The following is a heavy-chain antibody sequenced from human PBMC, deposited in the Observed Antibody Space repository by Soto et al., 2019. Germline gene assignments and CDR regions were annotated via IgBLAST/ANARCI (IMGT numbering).Heavy chain of an antibody. CDR2: IYYSGST. V-gene: IGHV4-39*01. J-gene: IGHJ6*02. Sequence: SETLSLACSVSGGSISSSSYYWGWIRQPPGKGLEWIGSIYYSGSTYYNPSLKSRVTISVDTSKNQFSLKLSSVTAADTAVYYCARHNPPRGTYLYNYYYYYGMDVWGQGTTVTVSS. CDR3: ARHNPPRGTYLYNYYYYYGMDV. D-gene: IGHD1-1*01. CDR1: GGSISSSSYY.